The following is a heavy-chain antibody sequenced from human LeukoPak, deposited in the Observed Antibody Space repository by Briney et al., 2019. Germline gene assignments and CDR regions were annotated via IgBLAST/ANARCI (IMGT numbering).Heavy chain of an antibody. Sequence: GGSLRLSCAASGFTFSSYSMNWVRQAPGKGLEWVSSISSSSSYIYYADSVKGRFTISRDNAKNSLYLQMNSLRAEDTAVYYCARDFCSGGSCCYYYYYMDVWGKGTTVTVSS. D-gene: IGHD2-15*01. CDR2: ISSSSSYI. CDR1: GFTFSSYS. CDR3: ARDFCSGGSCCYYYYYMDV. J-gene: IGHJ6*03. V-gene: IGHV3-21*01.